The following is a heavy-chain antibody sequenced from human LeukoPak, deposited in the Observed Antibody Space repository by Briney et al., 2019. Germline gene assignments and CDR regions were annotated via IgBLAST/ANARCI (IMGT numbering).Heavy chain of an antibody. CDR1: GFIFSSYG. CDR2: IRYDGSNI. Sequence: GGSLRLSCAASGFIFSSYGMHWVRQAPGKGLEWVAFIRYDGSNIFYADSVKGRFTISRDNSKNTLYLQMNSLRPEDTAVYYCAREGGPMGAFDIWGQGTMVTVSS. J-gene: IGHJ3*02. V-gene: IGHV3-30*02. D-gene: IGHD2-15*01. CDR3: AREGGPMGAFDI.